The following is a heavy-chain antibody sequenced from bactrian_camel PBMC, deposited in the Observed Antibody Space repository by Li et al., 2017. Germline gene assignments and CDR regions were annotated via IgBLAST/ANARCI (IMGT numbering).Heavy chain of an antibody. CDR3: AAAISYGSSSCGGFNY. J-gene: IGHJ4*01. Sequence: HVQLVESGGGSVQAGGSTRLSCTASLYTYVGDRCMGWFPQAPGNEREQVARFATDGTTNYADSVKGRFTVSKVNAKNTLYLQMNSLTPEDTAMYYCAAAISYGSSSCGGFNYWGQGTQVTV. CDR1: LYTYVGDRC. CDR2: FATDGTT. V-gene: IGHV3S53*01. D-gene: IGHD6*01.